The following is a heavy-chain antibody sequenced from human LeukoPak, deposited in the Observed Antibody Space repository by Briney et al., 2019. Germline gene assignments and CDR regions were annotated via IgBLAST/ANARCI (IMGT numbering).Heavy chain of an antibody. CDR1: GDSISSSYYF. CDR3: ARGARGQLASYYYYYMDV. D-gene: IGHD1-1*01. CDR2: IHYSGNT. Sequence: PSETLSLTCSISGDSISSSYYFWGWIRQPPGKGLEWLGAIHYSGNTYYNSSLKSRVTISEDTSKNQFSLKLSSVTAADTAVYYCARGARGQLASYYYYYMDVWGKGTTVTVSS. V-gene: IGHV4-39*07. J-gene: IGHJ6*03.